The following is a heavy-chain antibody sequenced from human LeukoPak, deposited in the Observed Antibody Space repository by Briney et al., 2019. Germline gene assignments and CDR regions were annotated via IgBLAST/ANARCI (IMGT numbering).Heavy chain of an antibody. J-gene: IGHJ4*02. CDR1: GGSISSYY. CDR3: AREVVDGGNDY. D-gene: IGHD4-23*01. CDR2: IYYSGST. V-gene: IGHV4-59*01. Sequence: SETLSLTCTVSGGSISSYYWSWIRQPPGKGLEWIGYIYYSGSTNYNPSLKSRVTISVDTSKTQFSLKLSSVTAADTAVYYCAREVVDGGNDYWGQGTPVTVSS.